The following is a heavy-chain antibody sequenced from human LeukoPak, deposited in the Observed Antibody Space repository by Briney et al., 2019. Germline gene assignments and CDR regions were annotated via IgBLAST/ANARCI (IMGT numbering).Heavy chain of an antibody. CDR3: ARSGAAEGPTHNWSDL. Sequence: SETLSLTCTVSGGSITNSNDYWGWIRQSPGKGLEWIGSIYYRGTTYYNPSLRSRVTVSVDTSRSQFPLKLTSLTAADTAVYYCARSGAAEGPTHNWSDLWGQGTQVTVSS. CDR1: GGSITNSNDY. CDR2: IYYRGTT. D-gene: IGHD6-13*01. J-gene: IGHJ5*02. V-gene: IGHV4-39*01.